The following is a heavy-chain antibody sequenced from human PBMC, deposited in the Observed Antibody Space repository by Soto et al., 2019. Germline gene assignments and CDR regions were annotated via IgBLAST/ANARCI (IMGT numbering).Heavy chain of an antibody. Sequence: PGESLKISCKGSGYSFTSYWIGWVRQMPGKGLEWMGIIYPGDSDTRYSPSFQGQVTISADRSISTSYLQWSSLKASDTAMYYCARHDLLVRGVVLNKHYYSYCMDVWGQGTMVAVS. CDR3: ARHDLLVRGVVLNKHYYSYCMDV. CDR2: IYPGDSDT. D-gene: IGHD3-10*01. V-gene: IGHV5-51*01. J-gene: IGHJ6*02. CDR1: GYSFTSYW.